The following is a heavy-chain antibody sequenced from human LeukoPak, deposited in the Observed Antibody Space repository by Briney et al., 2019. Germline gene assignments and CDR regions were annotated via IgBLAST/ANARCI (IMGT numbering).Heavy chain of an antibody. CDR3: ARDTYRFFDF. D-gene: IGHD1-1*01. CDR2: INEDGSDK. J-gene: IGHJ4*02. V-gene: IGHV3-7*01. CDR1: GFTFSSDW. Sequence: GGSLRLSCAASGFTFSSDWMSWVRQAPGKGLEWVANINEDGSDKYYVDSVKGRFTVSRDNAKNSLYLQMNSLRAEDTAIYYCARDTYRFFDFWGQGTLVTVSS.